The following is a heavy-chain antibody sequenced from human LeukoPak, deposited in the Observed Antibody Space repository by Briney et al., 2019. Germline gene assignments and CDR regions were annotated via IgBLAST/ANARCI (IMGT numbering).Heavy chain of an antibody. Sequence: GGSLRLSCAAFGFTFSNHGMHWVRQAPGKGLEWVAVIWYDGSNEYYAESVKGRFTISRDNSKNTLYLQVNSLRAEDTAVYYCARDRGSYYVDYWGQGTLVTVSS. CDR3: ARDRGSYYVDY. CDR1: GFTFSNHG. V-gene: IGHV3-33*01. J-gene: IGHJ4*02. D-gene: IGHD1-26*01. CDR2: IWYDGSNE.